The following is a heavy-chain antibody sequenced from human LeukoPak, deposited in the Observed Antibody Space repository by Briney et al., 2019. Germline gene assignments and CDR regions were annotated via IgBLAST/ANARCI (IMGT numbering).Heavy chain of an antibody. J-gene: IGHJ4*02. CDR2: ISSSSFI. V-gene: IGHV3-21*01. Sequence: GGSLRLSCAASGFIFSSYSMNWVRQAPGKGLEWVSSISSSSFIYYADSVKGRFTASRDNAKTSLYLQMNSLRADDTAVYYCAKRGTYSSSWYGMDYWGQGTLVTVSS. D-gene: IGHD6-13*01. CDR3: AKRGTYSSSWYGMDY. CDR1: GFIFSSYS.